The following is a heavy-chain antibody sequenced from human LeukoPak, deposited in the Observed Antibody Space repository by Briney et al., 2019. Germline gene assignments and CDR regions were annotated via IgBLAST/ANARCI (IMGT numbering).Heavy chain of an antibody. Sequence: PGGSLRLSCAASGFTVSSNYMRWVRQAPGKGLEWVSTISGNGGSTNYADSVKGRFTISRDNSKNTLYLQMNSLRADDTAVFYCAKDGGASLSDAFDIWGRGTMVTVSS. D-gene: IGHD1-26*01. CDR3: AKDGGASLSDAFDI. V-gene: IGHV3-23*01. CDR1: GFTVSSNY. J-gene: IGHJ3*02. CDR2: ISGNGGST.